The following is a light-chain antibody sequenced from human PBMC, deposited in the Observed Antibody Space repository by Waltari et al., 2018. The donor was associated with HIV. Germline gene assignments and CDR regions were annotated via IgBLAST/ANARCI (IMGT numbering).Light chain of an antibody. Sequence: EVVLTQSPATLSLSPGERATLSCRASQSVSSYLLWYQQKPGQAPRLLIYDASNRATGIPVRFSGSGSGTDFTLTISSLEPEDFAVYYCQQRLTWPPITFGQGTRLEIK. CDR2: DAS. CDR1: QSVSSY. V-gene: IGKV3-11*01. J-gene: IGKJ5*01. CDR3: QQRLTWPPIT.